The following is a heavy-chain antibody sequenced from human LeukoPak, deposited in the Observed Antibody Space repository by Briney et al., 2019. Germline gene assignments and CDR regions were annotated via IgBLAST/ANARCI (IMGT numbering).Heavy chain of an antibody. Sequence: QSGGSLRLSCAASGFTFSSYWMHWVRQAPGKGLVWVSRINSDGSSTSYADSVKGRFTISRDNSKNTLYLQMNSLRAEDTAVYYCAKTPRTNYGSFDYWGQGTLVTVSS. D-gene: IGHD3-10*01. CDR2: INSDGSST. CDR1: GFTFSSYW. J-gene: IGHJ4*02. CDR3: AKTPRTNYGSFDY. V-gene: IGHV3-74*01.